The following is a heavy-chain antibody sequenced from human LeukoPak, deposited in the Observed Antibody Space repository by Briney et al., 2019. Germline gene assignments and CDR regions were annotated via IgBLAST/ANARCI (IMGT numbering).Heavy chain of an antibody. D-gene: IGHD3-10*01. Sequence: GGSLRLSCAASIFSFSGYAMSWVRQAPGKGLEWVSTINNSGGSTYYADSVKGRVTISRDNSKNTLYLQMNSLRAEDTALYYCANVVFGELCTFERWGQGTLVTVSS. CDR1: IFSFSGYA. J-gene: IGHJ4*02. CDR3: ANVVFGELCTFER. CDR2: INNSGGST. V-gene: IGHV3-23*01.